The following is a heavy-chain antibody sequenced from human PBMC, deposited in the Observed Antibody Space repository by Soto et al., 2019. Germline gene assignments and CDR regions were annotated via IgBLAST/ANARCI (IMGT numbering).Heavy chain of an antibody. CDR3: ARGPPSSGWGEYYFDY. CDR2: ISSSGSTI. Sequence: PGGSLRLSCAASGFTFSSYEMNWVRQAPGKGLEWVSYISSSGSTIYYADSVKGRFTISRDNAKNSLYLQMNSLRAEDTAVYYCARGPPSSGWGEYYFDYWGQGTLVTVSS. J-gene: IGHJ4*02. V-gene: IGHV3-48*03. D-gene: IGHD6-19*01. CDR1: GFTFSSYE.